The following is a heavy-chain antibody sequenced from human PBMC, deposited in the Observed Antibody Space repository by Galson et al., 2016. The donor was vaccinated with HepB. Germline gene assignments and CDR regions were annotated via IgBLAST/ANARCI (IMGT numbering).Heavy chain of an antibody. CDR2: IYYTGGT. D-gene: IGHD3-16*01. J-gene: IGHJ5*02. Sequence: SETLSLTCTVSAGSISPYYWSWIRKPPGKGLEWIGHIYYTGGTSYNHSLKSRVPISVDTSNNLFSLRLITVTAADTAVYYCARVAEERVDVWGTYYWFDPWGQGTLVAVSS. V-gene: IGHV4-59*01. CDR3: ARVAEERVDVWGTYYWFDP. CDR1: AGSISPYY.